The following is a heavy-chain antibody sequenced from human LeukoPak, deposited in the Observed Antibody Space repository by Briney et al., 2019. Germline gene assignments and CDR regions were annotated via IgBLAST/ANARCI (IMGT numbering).Heavy chain of an antibody. CDR3: ARDFLEWHYYYMDV. D-gene: IGHD3-3*01. Sequence: PSETLSLTCTVSGGSISSSSYYWGWIRQPPGKGLEWIGSIYYSGSTYYNPSLKSRVTISVDTSKNQFSLKLSSVTAADTAVYYCARDFLEWHYYYMDVWGKGTTVTVSS. J-gene: IGHJ6*03. CDR2: IYYSGST. CDR1: GGSISSSSYY. V-gene: IGHV4-39*07.